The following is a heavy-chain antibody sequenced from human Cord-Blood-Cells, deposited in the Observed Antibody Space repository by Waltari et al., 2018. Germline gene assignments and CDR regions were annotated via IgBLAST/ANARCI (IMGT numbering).Heavy chain of an antibody. CDR1: GGTFSSYA. J-gene: IGHJ4*02. CDR2: IIPIFGTA. D-gene: IGHD2-2*01. V-gene: IGHV1-69*12. CDR3: ASNIVVVPAAFDY. Sequence: QVQLVQSGAEVKKPGSSVTVSCKASGGTFSSYAISRVAQAPGQGLEWMGGIIPIFGTANYAQKFQGRVTITADESTSTAYMELSSLRSEDTAVYYCASNIVVVPAAFDYWGQGTLVTVSS.